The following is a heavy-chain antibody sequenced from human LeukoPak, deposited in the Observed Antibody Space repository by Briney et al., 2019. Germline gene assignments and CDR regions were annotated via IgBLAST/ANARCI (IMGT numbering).Heavy chain of an antibody. D-gene: IGHD1-1*01. V-gene: IGHV4-30-4*08. J-gene: IGHJ4*02. CDR1: GGSISSGDYY. Sequence: SETLSLTCTVSGGSISSGDYYWSWTRQPPGKGLEWIGYIYYSGSTYYNPSLKSRVTISVDTSKNQFSLKLSSVTAADTAVYYCASNWNDVLGPFDYWGQGTLVTVSS. CDR3: ASNWNDVLGPFDY. CDR2: IYYSGST.